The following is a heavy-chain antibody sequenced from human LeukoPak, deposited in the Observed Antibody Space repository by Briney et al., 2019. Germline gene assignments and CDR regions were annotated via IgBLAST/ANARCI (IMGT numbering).Heavy chain of an antibody. V-gene: IGHV3-48*01. D-gene: IGHD6-6*01. CDR2: ISSSSSTI. J-gene: IGHJ3*02. Sequence: GGSLRLSCAASGFTFNSYSMNWVRQAPGKGLEWVSYISSSSSTIYYADSVKGRFTISRDNAKTTLFLQMHSLRAEDTAVYYCAGEYSSSSGLRAFDIWGQGTMVTVSS. CDR1: GFTFNSYS. CDR3: AGEYSSSSGLRAFDI.